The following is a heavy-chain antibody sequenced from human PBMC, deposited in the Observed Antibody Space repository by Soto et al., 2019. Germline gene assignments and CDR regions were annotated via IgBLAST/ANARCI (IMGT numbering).Heavy chain of an antibody. J-gene: IGHJ4*02. D-gene: IGHD3-3*01. CDR3: AAFPDLRFLKWFPAYFDY. CDR1: RFMFTMSS. Sequence: SVKVSYKTSRFMFTMSSVQWVRQARGQRGERIGWLVAGSSSTHNAQDLHERVTLTRHMSTGTAYMELNNLRCEDRDIYYCAAFPDLRFLKWFPAYFDYWGQGTMVTVSS. CDR2: LVAGSSST. V-gene: IGHV1-58*01.